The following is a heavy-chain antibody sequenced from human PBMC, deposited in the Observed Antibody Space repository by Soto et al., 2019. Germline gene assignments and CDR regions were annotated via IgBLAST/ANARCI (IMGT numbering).Heavy chain of an antibody. CDR2: IYYTGKT. CDR1: GDYIRVGGYY. Sequence: PSETLSLTCSVSGDYIRVGGYYWTWIRQRPGKGLEWMGYIYYTGKTYYNPSLESRLTMSVDRSKNQFSLRLTSVTAADTAVYFCGRDLTSNANCIDPWGQGTLVTVSS. V-gene: IGHV4-30-4*01. J-gene: IGHJ5*02. CDR3: GRDLTSNANCIDP. D-gene: IGHD2-2*01.